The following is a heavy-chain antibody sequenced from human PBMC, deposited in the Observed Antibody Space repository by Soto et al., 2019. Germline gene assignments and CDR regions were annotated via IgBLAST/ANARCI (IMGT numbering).Heavy chain of an antibody. CDR2: INAGNGNT. CDR3: ARAPPPGPPLYCGGDCSIDP. D-gene: IGHD2-21*02. V-gene: IGHV1-3*01. Sequence: ASVKVSCKASGYTFSSYAMHWVRQAPGQRLEWMGWINAGNGNTKYSQKFQGRVTITRDTSASTAYMELSSLRSEDTAVYYCARAPPPGPPLYCGGDCSIDPWGQGTLVTVSS. J-gene: IGHJ5*02. CDR1: GYTFSSYA.